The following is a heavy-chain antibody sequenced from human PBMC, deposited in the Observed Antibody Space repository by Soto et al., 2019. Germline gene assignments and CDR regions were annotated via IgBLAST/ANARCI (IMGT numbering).Heavy chain of an antibody. CDR1: GFTFSAYG. CDR3: AKGDYNNFLDY. D-gene: IGHD4-4*01. V-gene: IGHV3-30*18. Sequence: QVQLVESGGGVVQPGRSLRLSCAASGFTFSAYGMHWVRQAPGKGLECVAVILHDGSYKYYGDSVKGRFTISRDNSKNTLYLQMNSVRGDDTAVYYCAKGDYNNFLDYWGQGTLVTVSS. CDR2: ILHDGSYK. J-gene: IGHJ4*02.